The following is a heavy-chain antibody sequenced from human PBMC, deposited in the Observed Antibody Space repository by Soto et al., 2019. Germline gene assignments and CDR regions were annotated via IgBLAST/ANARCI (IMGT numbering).Heavy chain of an antibody. J-gene: IGHJ6*02. CDR1: GYTFTSYY. Sequence: ASVKVSFKASGYTFTSYYMHWVRQAPGQGLEWMGKINPSGGSTSYAQKFQGRVTMTRDTSTSTVYMELSSLRSEDTAVYYCARVPLTYYDILTGSPAPYYYYYGMDVWGQGTTVTVSS. CDR3: ARVPLTYYDILTGSPAPYYYYYGMDV. D-gene: IGHD3-9*01. CDR2: INPSGGST. V-gene: IGHV1-46*01.